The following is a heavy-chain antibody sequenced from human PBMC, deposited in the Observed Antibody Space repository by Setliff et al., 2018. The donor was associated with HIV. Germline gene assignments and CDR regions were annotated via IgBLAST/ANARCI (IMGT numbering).Heavy chain of an antibody. Sequence: PSETLSLTCAVSGYSISSGYYWGWIRQPPGKGLEWIGSISHSGSTYYNPSLKSRVTISVDTSKNQFSLKLSSVTAADTAVYYCASSNYRFVYFDYWGQGTLVTVSS. D-gene: IGHD1-7*01. J-gene: IGHJ4*02. CDR3: ASSNYRFVYFDY. V-gene: IGHV4-38-2*01. CDR2: ISHSGST. CDR1: GYSISSGYY.